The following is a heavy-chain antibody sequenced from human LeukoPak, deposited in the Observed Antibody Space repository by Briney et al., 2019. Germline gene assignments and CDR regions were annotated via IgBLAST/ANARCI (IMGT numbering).Heavy chain of an antibody. CDR1: GGSISSYY. Sequence: SETLSLTCTVAGGSISSYYWSWIRQPPGKGLEWIGYIYYSGSTNYNPSLKSRVTISVDTSKNQFSLKLSSVTAADTAVYYCARAKILGYCSSTSCYRPYNWFDPWGQGTLVTVSS. D-gene: IGHD2-2*01. CDR2: IYYSGST. CDR3: ARAKILGYCSSTSCYRPYNWFDP. J-gene: IGHJ5*02. V-gene: IGHV4-59*12.